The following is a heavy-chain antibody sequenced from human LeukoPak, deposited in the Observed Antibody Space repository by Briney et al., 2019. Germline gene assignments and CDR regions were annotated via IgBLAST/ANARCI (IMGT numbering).Heavy chain of an antibody. V-gene: IGHV1-18*01. CDR1: GDTFTSYG. CDR3: ARLMSTAYNWFDP. D-gene: IGHD5/OR15-5a*01. CDR2: ISAYNGNT. Sequence: ASVKVSCKASGDTFTSYGISWVRQAPGQGLEWMGWISAYNGNTNYAQKLQGRVTMTTDTSTSTAYMELRSLRADDTAVYYCARLMSTAYNWFDPWGQGTLVTVSS. J-gene: IGHJ5*02.